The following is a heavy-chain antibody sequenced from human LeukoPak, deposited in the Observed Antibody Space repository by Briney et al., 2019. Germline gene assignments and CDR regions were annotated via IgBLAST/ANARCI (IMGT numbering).Heavy chain of an antibody. CDR1: GGSISSYY. CDR2: IYTSGST. CDR3: ARARSRSTVVTPGYYMDV. Sequence: SETLSLTCTVSGGSISSYYWSWIRQPAGKGLEWIGRIYTSGSTNYNPSLKSRVTISVDTSKNQFSLKLSSVTAADTAVYYCARARSRSTVVTPGYYMDVWGKGTTVTVSS. J-gene: IGHJ6*03. V-gene: IGHV4-4*07. D-gene: IGHD4-23*01.